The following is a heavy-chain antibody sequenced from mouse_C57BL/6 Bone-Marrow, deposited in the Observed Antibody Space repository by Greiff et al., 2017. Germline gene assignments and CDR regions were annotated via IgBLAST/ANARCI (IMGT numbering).Heavy chain of an antibody. CDR1: GYSITSGYY. V-gene: IGHV3-6*01. D-gene: IGHD3-3*01. J-gene: IGHJ3*01. CDR2: ISYDGSN. CDR3: AGDFAWFAY. Sequence: ESGPGLVKPSQSLSLTCSVTGYSITSGYYWNWIRQIPGNKLEWMGYISYDGSNNYNPSLKNRIPITRDTSKNQFFLKLNSVTTEDTATYYCAGDFAWFAYWGQGTLVTVSA.